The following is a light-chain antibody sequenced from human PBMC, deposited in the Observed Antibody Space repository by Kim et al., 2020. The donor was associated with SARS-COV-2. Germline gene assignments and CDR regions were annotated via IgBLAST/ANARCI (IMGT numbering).Light chain of an antibody. CDR2: GAS. Sequence: ASVGDRVTITCRASQDIRNDLGWYQQNPGRAPKRLIYGASSLQSGVPSRFSGSGSGTEFTLTISSLQPEDFATNFCLPLNTYPITFGQGTRLEIK. CDR3: LPLNTYPIT. CDR1: QDIRND. V-gene: IGKV1-17*01. J-gene: IGKJ5*01.